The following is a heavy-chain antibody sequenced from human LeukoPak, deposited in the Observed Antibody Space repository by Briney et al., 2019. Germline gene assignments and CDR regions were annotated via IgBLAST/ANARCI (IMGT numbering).Heavy chain of an antibody. Sequence: SETLSLTCTVSGGSISSHYWSWIRQPTGKGLEWIGYIYYSGSTNYNPSLKSRVTISVDTSKNQFSLKLSSVTAADTAVYYCARGGTNFDYWGQGTLVTVSS. CDR2: IYYSGST. J-gene: IGHJ4*02. CDR1: GGSISSHY. V-gene: IGHV4-59*11. D-gene: IGHD3-16*01. CDR3: ARGGTNFDY.